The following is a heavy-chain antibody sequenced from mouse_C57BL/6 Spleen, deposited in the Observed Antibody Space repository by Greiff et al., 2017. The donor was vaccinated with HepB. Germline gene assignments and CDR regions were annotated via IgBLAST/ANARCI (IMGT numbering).Heavy chain of an antibody. J-gene: IGHJ3*01. D-gene: IGHD2-4*01. CDR1: GFTFSSYG. V-gene: IGHV5-6*01. CDR2: ISSGGSYT. Sequence: EVQGVESGGDLVKPGGSLKLSCAASGFTFSSYGMSWVRQTPDKRLEWVATISSGGSYTYYPDSVKGRFTISRDNAKNTLYLQMSSLKSEDTAMYYCARDDYFAYWGQRTLVTVSA. CDR3: ARDDYFAY.